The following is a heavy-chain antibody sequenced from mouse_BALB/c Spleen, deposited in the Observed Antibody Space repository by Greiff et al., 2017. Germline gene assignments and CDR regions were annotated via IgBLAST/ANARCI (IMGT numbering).Heavy chain of an antibody. CDR3: ARGDYGSSYWYFDV. CDR1: GYTFTSYW. CDR2: INPSTGYT. Sequence: QVQLQQSGAELVRPGALVKLSCKASGYTFTSYWMHWVKQRPGQGLEWIGYINPSTGYTEYNQKFKDKATLTADKSSSTAYMQLSSLTSEDSAVYYCARGDYGSSYWYFDVWGAGTTVTVSS. D-gene: IGHD1-1*01. J-gene: IGHJ1*01. V-gene: IGHV1-4*01.